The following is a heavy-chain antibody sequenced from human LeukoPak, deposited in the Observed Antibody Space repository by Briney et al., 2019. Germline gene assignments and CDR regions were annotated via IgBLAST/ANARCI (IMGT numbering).Heavy chain of an antibody. Sequence: SETLSLTCAVYGGSFSGYYWSWIRQPPGKGLEWIGEINHSGSTNYNPSLKSRVTISVDTSKNQFSLKLSSVTAADTAVYYCARGATQGYWGQGALVTVSS. V-gene: IGHV4-34*01. CDR2: INHSGST. CDR3: ARGATQGY. CDR1: GGSFSGYY. J-gene: IGHJ4*02. D-gene: IGHD5-12*01.